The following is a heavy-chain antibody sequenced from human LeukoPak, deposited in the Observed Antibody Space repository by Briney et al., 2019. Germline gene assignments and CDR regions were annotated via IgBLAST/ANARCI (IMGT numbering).Heavy chain of an antibody. V-gene: IGHV3-21*01. CDR1: GYTFSDFS. D-gene: IGHD3-22*01. Sequence: GSLRLSCAASGYTFSDFSVNWVRQAPGKGLEWVSSISVRSNYRYYADSVRGRFTISRDDARDSLFLQMNSLRAEDTAVYFCVRLRRNTDRSGYYYYYDYWGQGTLVTVSS. CDR3: VRLRRNTDRSGYYYYYDY. CDR2: ISVRSNYR. J-gene: IGHJ4*02.